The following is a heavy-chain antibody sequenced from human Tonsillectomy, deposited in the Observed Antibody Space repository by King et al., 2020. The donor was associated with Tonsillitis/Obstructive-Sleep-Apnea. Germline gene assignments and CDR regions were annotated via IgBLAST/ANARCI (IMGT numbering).Heavy chain of an antibody. D-gene: IGHD3-22*01. J-gene: IGHJ3*02. CDR2: LYSGGST. CDR3: ARAPRYYYDTSGSLAFDI. CDR1: GFSVSTNY. Sequence: VQLVESGGDLIQQGGSLRLSCAASGFSVSTNYMTWVRQAPGKGLDWVSVLYSGGSTYYADSVKGRFTISRDNSKNTLYLQMNNLRAEDTAVYYCARAPRYYYDTSGSLAFDIWGQGTMVTVSS. V-gene: IGHV3-53*01.